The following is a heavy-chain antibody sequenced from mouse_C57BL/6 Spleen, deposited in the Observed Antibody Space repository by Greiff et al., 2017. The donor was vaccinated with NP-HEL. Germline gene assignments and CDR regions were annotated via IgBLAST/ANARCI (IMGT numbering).Heavy chain of an antibody. D-gene: IGHD1-1*01. V-gene: IGHV8-8*01. CDR1: GFSLSTFGMG. CDR2: IWWDDDT. CDR3: ARIANYYGSWYFDY. J-gene: IGHJ2*01. Sequence: QVTLKESGPGILQPSQTLSLTCSFSGFSLSTFGMGVGWIRQPSGKGLEWLAHIWWDDDTYYNPALKSRLTISKDTSKNQVFLKIANVDTADTATYYCARIANYYGSWYFDYWGQGTTLTVSS.